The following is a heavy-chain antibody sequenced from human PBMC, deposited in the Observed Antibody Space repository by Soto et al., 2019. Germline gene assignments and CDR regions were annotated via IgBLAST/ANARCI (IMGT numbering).Heavy chain of an antibody. J-gene: IGHJ4*02. V-gene: IGHV1-18*01. CDR3: ARDPPETPSDY. CDR2: ISAKNGDT. Sequence: QVQLVQSGADVKKPGASVRVSCKASGYTFTDYGVTWVRQAPGQGLEWMGWISAKNGDTNLAQKFRGRVTLTTDTSTGTDYMDLRSPTPDDTAVYYCARDPPETPSDYWGQGTLVTVSS. CDR1: GYTFTDYG.